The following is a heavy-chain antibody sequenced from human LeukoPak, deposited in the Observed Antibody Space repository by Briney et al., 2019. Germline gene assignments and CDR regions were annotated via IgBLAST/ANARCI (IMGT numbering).Heavy chain of an antibody. CDR3: ASRYCTSTNCYAFDI. CDR1: GFTFSSYS. Sequence: PGGSLRLPCAASGFTFSSYSMNWVRQAPGKGLEWVSSISSDSNYIFYADSVQGRFTITRDNAENSLFLQMNSLRAEDTAVYYCASRYCTSTNCYAFDIWGQGTMVTVSS. J-gene: IGHJ3*02. D-gene: IGHD2-2*01. V-gene: IGHV3-21*01. CDR2: ISSDSNYI.